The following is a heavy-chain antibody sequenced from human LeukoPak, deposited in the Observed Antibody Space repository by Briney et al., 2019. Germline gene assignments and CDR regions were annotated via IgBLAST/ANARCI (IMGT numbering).Heavy chain of an antibody. Sequence: ASVKVSLKASGYTFTGYYMHWVRQAPGQGLEWMGRTNPNSGGTNNARKYQGRVTMTSDTSITQATLDLSRLRSVYKPVYYCASPGNGTGASVPWGQGTLVTVSS. J-gene: IGHJ5*02. CDR2: TNPNSGGT. CDR3: ASPGNGTGASVP. CDR1: GYTFTGYY. V-gene: IGHV1-2*06. D-gene: IGHD2-8*01.